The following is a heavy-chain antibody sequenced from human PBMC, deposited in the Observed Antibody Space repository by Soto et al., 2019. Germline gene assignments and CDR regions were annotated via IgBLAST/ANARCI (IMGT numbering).Heavy chain of an antibody. CDR1: GGSISSYY. Sequence: SETLSLTCTVSGGSISSYYWSWIRQSPGKGLEWIGCIYYSGNTNYNPSLKSRVTISVNTSKNQFSLRLSSVTAADTAVYYCARDAPLRFWGQGTLVTVSS. J-gene: IGHJ4*02. CDR2: IYYSGNT. CDR3: ARDAPLRF. V-gene: IGHV4-59*01. D-gene: IGHD5-12*01.